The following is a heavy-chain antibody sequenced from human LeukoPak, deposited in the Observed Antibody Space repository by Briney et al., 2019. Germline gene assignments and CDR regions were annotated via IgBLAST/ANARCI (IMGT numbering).Heavy chain of an antibody. J-gene: IGHJ4*02. CDR1: GFTFSSYA. CDR3: AKDRGMFLVGYLDY. CDR2: ISGSGGTT. D-gene: IGHD2-15*01. V-gene: IGHV3-23*01. Sequence: GGSLRLSCAASGFTFSSYAMSWVRQAPGKGLEWVSAISGSGGTTYYADSVKGRCTISRDNSKNTLYLQMNSLRAEDTAVYYCAKDRGMFLVGYLDYWGQGTLVTVSS.